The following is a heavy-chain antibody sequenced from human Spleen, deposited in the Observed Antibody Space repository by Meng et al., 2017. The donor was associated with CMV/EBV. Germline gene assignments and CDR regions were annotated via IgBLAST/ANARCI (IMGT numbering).Heavy chain of an antibody. CDR1: GYTFTGYY. D-gene: IGHD3-3*01. J-gene: IGHJ6*02. CDR2: INPNSGGT. Sequence: ASVKVSCKASGYTFTGYYMHWVRQAPGQGLEWMGWINPNSGGTNYAQKFQGRVTMTRDTSISTAYMELSRLRSEDTAVYYCARDPPYYDFWSGNPYYGMDVWGQGTTVTVSS. V-gene: IGHV1-2*02. CDR3: ARDPPYYDFWSGNPYYGMDV.